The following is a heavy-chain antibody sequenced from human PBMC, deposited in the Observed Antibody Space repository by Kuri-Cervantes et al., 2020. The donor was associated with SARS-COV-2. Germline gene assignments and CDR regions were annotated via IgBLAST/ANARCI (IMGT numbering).Heavy chain of an antibody. CDR2: IYRSGST. CDR3: AGPNYDFWSGYYTGNYYYYMDV. J-gene: IGHJ6*03. CDR1: GYSISSGYY. D-gene: IGHD3-3*01. Sequence: GSLRLSCAVSGYSISSGYYWSWIRQPPGKGLEWIGYIYRSGSTYYNPSLKSRVTISVDRSKNQFSLKLSSVTAADTAVYYCAGPNYDFWSGYYTGNYYYYMDVWGKGTTVTVSS. V-gene: IGHV4-38-2*01.